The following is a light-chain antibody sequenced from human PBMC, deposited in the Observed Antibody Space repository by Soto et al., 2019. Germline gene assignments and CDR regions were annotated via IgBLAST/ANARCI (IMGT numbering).Light chain of an antibody. Sequence: EIVMTQSPATLSVSPGERATLSCRASRSVSSNLAWYQQKPGQAPRLLMYGASTRATGIPDRFSGSGSGTEFTLTISSLQSEDFAVYYCQQHNNWPPWTFGQGTKVEIK. CDR3: QQHNNWPPWT. V-gene: IGKV3-15*01. CDR1: RSVSSN. J-gene: IGKJ1*01. CDR2: GAS.